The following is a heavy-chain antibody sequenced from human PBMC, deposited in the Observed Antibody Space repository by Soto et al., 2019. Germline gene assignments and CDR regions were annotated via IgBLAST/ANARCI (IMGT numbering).Heavy chain of an antibody. V-gene: IGHV6-1*01. J-gene: IGHJ5*02. CDR3: AKGDNLGPKTGYAFDP. D-gene: IGHD5-12*01. CDR1: GDSVSSNTAS. CDR2: TYFRIKWYN. Sequence: SQTLSLTCVISGDSVSSNTASWNWIRQSPSRGLEWLGRTYFRIKWYNDYAVSVKSRIIINPDTSNNHFSIQLNTDTPHNTPNNFCAKGDNLGPKTGYAFDPWGQGILVTVSS.